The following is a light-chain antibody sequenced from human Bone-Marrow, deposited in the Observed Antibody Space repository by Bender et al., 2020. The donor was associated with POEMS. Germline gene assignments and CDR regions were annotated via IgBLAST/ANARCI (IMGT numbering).Light chain of an antibody. CDR1: NIGSKS. Sequence: SFVLTQPPPVSVAPGKTARITCGGNNIGSKSVHWYQQKPGQAPVGIINDDSERPSGIPERFSGSNSGNTATLTIRRVEAGDEADYYCQVWDFSGDHPVFGGGTRLTVL. CDR2: DDS. J-gene: IGLJ3*02. V-gene: IGLV3-21*03. CDR3: QVWDFSGDHPV.